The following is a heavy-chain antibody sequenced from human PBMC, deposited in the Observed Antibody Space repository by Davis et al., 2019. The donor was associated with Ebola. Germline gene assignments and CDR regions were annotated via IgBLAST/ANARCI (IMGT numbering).Heavy chain of an antibody. Sequence: GGSLRLSCAASGFTFSSYEMNWVRQAPGKGLEWVSYISSSGSTIYYADSVKGRFTISRDNAKNSLYLQMNSLRAEDTAVYYCARDGHTPGYCSSTSCYIVSSGSDYWGQGTLVTVSS. J-gene: IGHJ4*02. CDR1: GFTFSSYE. V-gene: IGHV3-48*03. CDR3: ARDGHTPGYCSSTSCYIVSSGSDY. D-gene: IGHD2-2*02. CDR2: ISSSGSTI.